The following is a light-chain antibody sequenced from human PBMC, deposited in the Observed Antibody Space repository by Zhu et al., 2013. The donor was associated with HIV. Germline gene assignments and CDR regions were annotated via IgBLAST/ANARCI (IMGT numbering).Light chain of an antibody. CDR2: DAS. CDR1: QGVSSA. V-gene: IGKV1D-13*01. CDR3: QHFRNYPIT. Sequence: AIQLTQSPSSLSASVGDRVTITCRASQGVSSALAWYQQKPGKTPKVLISDASSLESGVPSRFSGSGSGTHFTLTISSLQPEDFATYYCQHFRNYPITFGQGTRLEIK. J-gene: IGKJ5*01.